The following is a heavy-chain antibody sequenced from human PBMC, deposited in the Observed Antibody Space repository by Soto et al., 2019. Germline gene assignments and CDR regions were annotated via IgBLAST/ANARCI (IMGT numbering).Heavy chain of an antibody. CDR3: ARDKNSYGSMDV. CDR2: IYFNGGT. CDR1: GASINNYY. V-gene: IGHV4-59*01. Sequence: SETLSLTCSVSGASINNYYWSWIRQPPGKGLEWIGYIYFNGGTNYNPSLKSRVTISVDRPKNQFSLNLSSATTADTAVYYCARDKNSYGSMDVWGQGTTVTVSS. J-gene: IGHJ6*02. D-gene: IGHD5-18*01.